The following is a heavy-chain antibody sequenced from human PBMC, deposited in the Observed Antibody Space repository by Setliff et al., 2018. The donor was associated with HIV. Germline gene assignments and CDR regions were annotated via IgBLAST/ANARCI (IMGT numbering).Heavy chain of an antibody. Sequence: ASVKVSCTTSGYMFIAYGMSWGRRAPGQGLEWMGWIGPYNGRTEYAQEFQGRVSLTIDTSASTAYMELRRLRSDDTAAYYCASDDGGYNYAECFDVWGQGTMVTVSS. CDR1: GYMFIAYG. J-gene: IGHJ3*01. V-gene: IGHV1-18*01. CDR2: IGPYNGRT. D-gene: IGHD3-16*01. CDR3: ASDDGGYNYAECFDV.